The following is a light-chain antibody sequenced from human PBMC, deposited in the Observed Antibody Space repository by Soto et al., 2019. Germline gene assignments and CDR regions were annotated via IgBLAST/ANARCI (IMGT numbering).Light chain of an antibody. CDR1: QEISSY. Sequence: EIVLTQSPGTLSLSPGERATLSCRASQEISSYLAWYPQKPGQAPMLLIYDASNEATGIPARFSDSGSGTDFTLTISSLEPEDFAVYYCQQRSNWPPLPFGGGTKVEIK. CDR2: DAS. J-gene: IGKJ4*01. V-gene: IGKV3-11*01. CDR3: QQRSNWPPLP.